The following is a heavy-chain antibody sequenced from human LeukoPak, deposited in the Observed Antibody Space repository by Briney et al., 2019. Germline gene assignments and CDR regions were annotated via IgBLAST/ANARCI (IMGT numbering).Heavy chain of an antibody. CDR3: ARGGITYYYDSSGYPWYFDY. CDR1: GGTFSSYA. J-gene: IGHJ4*02. D-gene: IGHD3-22*01. V-gene: IGHV1-18*01. Sequence: ASVKVSCKASGGTFSSYAISWVRQAPGQGLEWMGWISAYNGNTNYAQKLQGRVTMTTDTSTSTAYMELRSLRSDDTAVYYCARGGITYYYDSSGYPWYFDYWGQGTLVTVSS. CDR2: ISAYNGNT.